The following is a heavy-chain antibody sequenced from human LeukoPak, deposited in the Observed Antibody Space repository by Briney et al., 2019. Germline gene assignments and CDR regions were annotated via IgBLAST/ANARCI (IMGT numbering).Heavy chain of an antibody. D-gene: IGHD6-13*01. CDR1: GFTFSSFG. Sequence: GGSLRLSCAASGFTFSSFGMNWVRQAPGKGLEWVANIKQDGSEKYYVDSVKGRFTISRDNAKNSLYLQMNSLRAEDTAVYYCARESSSWYDGRFDYWGQGTLVTVSS. CDR2: IKQDGSEK. J-gene: IGHJ4*02. V-gene: IGHV3-7*01. CDR3: ARESSSWYDGRFDY.